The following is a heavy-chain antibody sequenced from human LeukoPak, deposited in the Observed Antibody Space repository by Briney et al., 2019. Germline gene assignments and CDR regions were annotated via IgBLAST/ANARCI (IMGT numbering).Heavy chain of an antibody. Sequence: GGSLRLSCAASGFTFSYYGMHWVRQAPGKGLEWVAVIWYDGSNKYYADSVKGRFIISRDNSKKTLYLQLNSLRAEDTAVYYCARGHLNFDYWGQGTLVTVSS. CDR1: GFTFSYYG. J-gene: IGHJ4*02. CDR2: IWYDGSNK. V-gene: IGHV3-33*01. CDR3: ARGHLNFDY.